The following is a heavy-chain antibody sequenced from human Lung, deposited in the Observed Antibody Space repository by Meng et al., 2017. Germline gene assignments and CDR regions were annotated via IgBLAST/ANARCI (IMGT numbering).Heavy chain of an antibody. CDR2: INPKSGDT. Sequence: QVQLVPSGGEVKKPGASGKVSCKPSGYNFPDYYLPWVPRAPGQGLEGMGRINPKSGDTHYAQKFQARVTMTGDTSISTAYMELSGLRSDDTAMYYCARDEDISAAGKLFGDYWGQGTLVTVSS. D-gene: IGHD6-25*01. CDR1: GYNFPDYY. V-gene: IGHV1-2*06. J-gene: IGHJ4*02. CDR3: ARDEDISAAGKLFGDY.